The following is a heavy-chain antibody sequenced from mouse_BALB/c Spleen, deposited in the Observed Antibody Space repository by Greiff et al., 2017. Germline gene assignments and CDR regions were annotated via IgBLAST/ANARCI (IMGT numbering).Heavy chain of an antibody. CDR2: ISSGSSTI. V-gene: IGHV5-17*02. J-gene: IGHJ2*01. D-gene: IGHD2-10*02. CDR1: GFTFSSFG. Sequence: EVKLQESGGGLVQPGGSRKLSCAASGFTFSSFGMHWVRQAPEKGLEWVAYISSGSSTIYYADTVKGRFTISRDNPKNTLFLQMTSLRSEDTAMYYCAREGYGNYFDYWGQGTTLTVSS. CDR3: AREGYGNYFDY.